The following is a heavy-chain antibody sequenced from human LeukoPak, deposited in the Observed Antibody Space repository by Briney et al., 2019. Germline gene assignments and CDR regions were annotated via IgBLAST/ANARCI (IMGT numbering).Heavy chain of an antibody. CDR2: IYSDGTT. D-gene: IGHD6-13*01. CDR1: GGSISSYY. Sequence: SETLSLTCTVSGGSISSYYWSWIRQPPGKGLEWIGRIYSDGTTNYNPSLKSRVTMSADTSKNQFSLKLSSVTAADTAVYYCARDLAAGKFRRGMDVWGQGTTVTVSS. CDR3: ARDLAAGKFRRGMDV. V-gene: IGHV4-4*07. J-gene: IGHJ6*02.